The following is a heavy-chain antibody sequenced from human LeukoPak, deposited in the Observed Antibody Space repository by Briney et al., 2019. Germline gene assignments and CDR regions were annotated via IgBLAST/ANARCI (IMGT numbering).Heavy chain of an antibody. Sequence: ASVKVSCKASGYTFNNYGVSWVRQAPGQGLEWMGWISIYNGNTNYAQKLQGRVTMTTDTSTSTAYMELRSLRSDDTAVYYCARTSYYYETYYFDYWGQGTLVTVSS. CDR3: ARTSYYYETYYFDY. CDR1: GYTFNNYG. CDR2: ISIYNGNT. D-gene: IGHD3-22*01. V-gene: IGHV1-18*01. J-gene: IGHJ4*02.